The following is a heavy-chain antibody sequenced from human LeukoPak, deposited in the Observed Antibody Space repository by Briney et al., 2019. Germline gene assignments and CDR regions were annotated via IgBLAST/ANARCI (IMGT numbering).Heavy chain of an antibody. CDR1: GFTFRSCE. D-gene: IGHD3-22*01. J-gene: IGHJ6*02. V-gene: IGHV3-48*03. Sequence: GGSLRLSCAASGFTFRSCELSWVRQAPAKGLEWVSYISSSGSIIYYADSVKGRFTISRDSAKNSLYPQMNSLRAEDTAVYYCARDPIAYYYDSSGYSYYYYYGMDVWGQGTTVTVSS. CDR3: ARDPIAYYYDSSGYSYYYYYGMDV. CDR2: ISSSGSII.